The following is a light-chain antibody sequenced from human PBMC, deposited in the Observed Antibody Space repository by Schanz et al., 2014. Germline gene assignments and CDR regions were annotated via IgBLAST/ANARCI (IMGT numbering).Light chain of an antibody. Sequence: QSALTQPASVSGSPGQSITISCTGTSSDVGGYNYVSWYQQHPGKAPKLMIYDVSNRPSGVSNRFSGSKSGNTASLTISGLQADDEADYYCNSYTSSTTLIFGGGTKLTVL. J-gene: IGLJ2*01. CDR3: NSYTSSTTLI. V-gene: IGLV2-14*01. CDR2: DVS. CDR1: SSDVGGYNY.